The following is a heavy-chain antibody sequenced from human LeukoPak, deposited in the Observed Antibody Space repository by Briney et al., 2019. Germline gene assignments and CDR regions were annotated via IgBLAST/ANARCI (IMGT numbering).Heavy chain of an antibody. V-gene: IGHV1-18*01. CDR1: GYTFTSYG. D-gene: IGHD4-17*01. Sequence: GSVKVSCKASGYTFTSYGISWVRQAPGQGLEWMGWISAYNGNTNYAQKIQGRVTMTTDTSTSTAYMELRSLRSDDTAVYYCARRGGKNYGDYVVYYYYMDVWGKGTTVTVSS. CDR2: ISAYNGNT. CDR3: ARRGGKNYGDYVVYYYYMDV. J-gene: IGHJ6*03.